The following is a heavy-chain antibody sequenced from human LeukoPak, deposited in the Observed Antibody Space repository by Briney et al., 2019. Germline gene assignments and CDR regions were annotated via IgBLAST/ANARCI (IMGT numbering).Heavy chain of an antibody. CDR3: ARDGDSGYSYDLYYYYGMDV. J-gene: IGHJ6*02. D-gene: IGHD5-18*01. Sequence: GGSLRLSCAASGFTFSSYSMNWVRQAPGKGLEWVSSISSSSSYIYYADSVKGRFTISRDNAKNSLYLQMNSLRAEDTAVYYCARDGDSGYSYDLYYYYGMDVWGQGTTVTVSS. V-gene: IGHV3-21*01. CDR2: ISSSSSYI. CDR1: GFTFSSYS.